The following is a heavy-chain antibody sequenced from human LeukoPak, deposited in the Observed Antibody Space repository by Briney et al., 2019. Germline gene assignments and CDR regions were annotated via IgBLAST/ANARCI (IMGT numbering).Heavy chain of an antibody. J-gene: IGHJ4*02. Sequence: GGSLRLSCAASGFTFTTYWMSWVRQAPGKGLEWLANIQQDGSETYYVDSVKGRFTISRENANKSLYLQKKSLRGEEKAGYFCARGRIGATFLFWDYWGPGNLGTVSS. V-gene: IGHV3-7*03. D-gene: IGHD1-26*01. CDR2: IQQDGSET. CDR3: ARGRIGATFLFWDY. CDR1: GFTFTTYW.